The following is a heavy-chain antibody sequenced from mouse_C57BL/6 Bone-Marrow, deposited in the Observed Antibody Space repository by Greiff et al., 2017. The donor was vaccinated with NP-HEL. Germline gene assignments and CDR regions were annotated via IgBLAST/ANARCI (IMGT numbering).Heavy chain of an antibody. CDR2: ISYRACT. V-gene: IGHV3-8*01. J-gene: IGHJ4*01. D-gene: IGHD2-2*01. CDR1: GSSIPRAY. CDR3: ANPHLWLRRNYYAMDY. Sequence: ESGPGLAKPSQSLSLTCSVTGSSIPRAYWHWLRTFPGTKLAYMWYISYRACTYYNPSLKSRISITRDTSKNQYYLQLNSVTTEDTATYYCANPHLWLRRNYYAMDYWGQGTSVTDSS.